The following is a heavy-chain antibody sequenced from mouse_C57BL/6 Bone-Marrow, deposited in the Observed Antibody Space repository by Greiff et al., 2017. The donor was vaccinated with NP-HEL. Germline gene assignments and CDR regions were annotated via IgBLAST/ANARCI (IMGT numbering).Heavy chain of an antibody. V-gene: IGHV5-17*01. CDR1: GFTFSDYG. D-gene: IGHD1-1*01. CDR2: ISSGSSTI. CDR3: ANNYGSSFYYFDY. Sequence: EVKVVESGGGLVKPGGSLKLSCAASGFTFSDYGMHWVRQAPEKGLEWVAYISSGSSTIYYADTVKGRFTISRDNAKNTLFLQMTSLRSEDTAMYYCANNYGSSFYYFDYWGQGTTLTVSS. J-gene: IGHJ2*01.